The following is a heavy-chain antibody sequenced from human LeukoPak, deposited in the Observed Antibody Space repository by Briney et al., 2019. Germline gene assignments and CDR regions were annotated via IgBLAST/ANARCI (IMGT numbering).Heavy chain of an antibody. J-gene: IGHJ4*02. CDR2: ISGSGGST. D-gene: IGHD2-2*01. CDR1: GFTLSSYA. V-gene: IGHV3-23*01. CDR3: AKGGGSSPSHYFDY. Sequence: GGSLRLSCAASGFTLSSYAMNWVRQAPGKGLEWVSSISGSGGSTYYADSVKGRFTISRDNSRNTLYLQMNSLRAEDTAVYYCAKGGGSSPSHYFDYWGQGILVTVSS.